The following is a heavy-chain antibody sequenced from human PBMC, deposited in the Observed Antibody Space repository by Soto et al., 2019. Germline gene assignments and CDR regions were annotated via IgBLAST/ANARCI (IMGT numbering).Heavy chain of an antibody. D-gene: IGHD1-20*01. CDR3: ARDLEGITGRPY. CDR1: GFTFSSYS. J-gene: IGHJ4*02. CDR2: ISSSSSYI. V-gene: IGHV3-21*01. Sequence: GGSLRLSCAASGFTFSSYSMNWVRQAPGKGLEWVSSISSSSSYIYYADSVKGRFTISRDNAKNSLYLQMNSLRAEDTAVYYCARDLEGITGRPYWGQGTLVTVSS.